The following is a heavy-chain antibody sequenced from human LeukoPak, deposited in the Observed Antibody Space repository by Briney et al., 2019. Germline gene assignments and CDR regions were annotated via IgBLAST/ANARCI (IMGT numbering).Heavy chain of an antibody. J-gene: IGHJ4*02. D-gene: IGHD6-19*01. CDR1: GFTFSSYA. CDR2: ISYDGSNK. V-gene: IGHV3-30-3*01. CDR3: AREEGIAVAGRAFDY. Sequence: PGRPLRLSCAAPGFTFSSYAMHWVRQAPGKGREGVAVISYDGSNKYYSDSVKGRFTISRDNSKNTLYLQMNSLRAEDTAVYYCAREEGIAVAGRAFDYWGQGTLVTVSS.